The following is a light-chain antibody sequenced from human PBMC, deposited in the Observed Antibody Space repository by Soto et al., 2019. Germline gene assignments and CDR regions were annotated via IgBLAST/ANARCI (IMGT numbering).Light chain of an antibody. Sequence: QSGLTQPPSASGSPGQSVTISCTGTSSDVGGYNYVSWYQQHPGKAPKLMIYEVSKRPSGVPDRFSGSKSGNTASLTVSGLQAEDEADYYCISYAGSNLLYVFGTGTKVTVL. J-gene: IGLJ1*01. CDR2: EVS. V-gene: IGLV2-8*01. CDR3: ISYAGSNLLYV. CDR1: SSDVGGYNY.